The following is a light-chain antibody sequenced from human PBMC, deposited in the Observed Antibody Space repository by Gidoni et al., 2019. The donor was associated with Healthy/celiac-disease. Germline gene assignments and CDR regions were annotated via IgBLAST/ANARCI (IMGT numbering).Light chain of an antibody. CDR3: QAWDSRTV. CDR2: QDN. V-gene: IGLV3-1*01. Sequence: SYELTQPPSVSVSPGQTASITCSGDKLGDKYACWYQQKPGQSTVLVIYQDNKRPSGIPERFSGSNSGNTATLTISGTQAMDEADYYCQAWDSRTVFGGGTKLTVL. J-gene: IGLJ2*01. CDR1: KLGDKY.